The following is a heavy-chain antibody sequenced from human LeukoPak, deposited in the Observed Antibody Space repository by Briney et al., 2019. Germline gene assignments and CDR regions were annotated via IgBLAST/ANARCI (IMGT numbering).Heavy chain of an antibody. CDR1: GYSLTTYW. CDR2: IYSGDSDT. D-gene: IGHD1-26*01. CDR3: ARPGATVRYFDY. Sequence: GESLKISGKGSGYSLTTYWIAWVRPMPGEGLEGNGIIYSGDSDTRYSPSFQGQDTISADKSISTAYLQWSSLKASDSAMYYCARPGATVRYFDYWGQGTLVTVSS. V-gene: IGHV5-51*01. J-gene: IGHJ4*02.